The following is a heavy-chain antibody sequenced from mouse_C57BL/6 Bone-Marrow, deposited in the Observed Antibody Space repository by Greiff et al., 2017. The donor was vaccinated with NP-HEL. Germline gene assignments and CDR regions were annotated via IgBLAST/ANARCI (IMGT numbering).Heavy chain of an antibody. CDR3: ARSNWDGDYFDY. V-gene: IGHV5-12*01. J-gene: IGHJ2*01. Sequence: EVKLMESGGGLVQPGGSLKLSCAASGFTFSDYYMYWVRQTPEKRLEWVAYISNGGGSTYYPDTVKGRFTISRDNAKNTLYLQMSRLKSEDTAMYYCARSNWDGDYFDYWGQGTTLTVSS. D-gene: IGHD4-1*01. CDR2: ISNGGGST. CDR1: GFTFSDYY.